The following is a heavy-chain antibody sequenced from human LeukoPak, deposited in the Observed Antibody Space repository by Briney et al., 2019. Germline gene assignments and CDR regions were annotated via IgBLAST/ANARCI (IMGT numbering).Heavy chain of an antibody. J-gene: IGHJ5*02. CDR3: ARDSPYTLWAVFEP. V-gene: IGHV3-23*01. D-gene: IGHD3-16*01. CDR2: ISGSGGTK. CDR1: GFNFTNFA. Sequence: GGSLRLFCATSGFNFTNFAMNWVRQAPGKGLEWVSFISGSGGTKHYADSVKGRFTISRDSSNNLVFLQMSNLRPDDTAVYFCARDSPYTLWAVFEPWGQGTLVIVSS.